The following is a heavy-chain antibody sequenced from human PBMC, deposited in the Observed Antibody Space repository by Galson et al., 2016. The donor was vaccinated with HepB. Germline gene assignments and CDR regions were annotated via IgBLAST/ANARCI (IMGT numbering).Heavy chain of an antibody. V-gene: IGHV1-24*01. CDR3: AMTSVTNQKWYFDL. Sequence: SVKVSCKVSGYTLTELSMHWVRQAPGEGPEWMGGFDREDGEIVYAQKFRGRVTLTEDTSADTAYMELSSLRSEDTAVYYCAMTSVTNQKWYFDLWGRGTLVTVSS. CDR1: GYTLTELS. D-gene: IGHD4-17*01. J-gene: IGHJ2*01. CDR2: FDREDGEI.